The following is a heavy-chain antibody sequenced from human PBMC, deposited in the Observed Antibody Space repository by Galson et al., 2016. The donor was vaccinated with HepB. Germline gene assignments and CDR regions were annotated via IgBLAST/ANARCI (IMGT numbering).Heavy chain of an antibody. D-gene: IGHD3-16*02. J-gene: IGHJ3*02. Sequence: LSLTCTVSGASISSSSYFWGLIRQTPGKGLEWIGSIYYTGSTYYNPSLKSRVTISMDTSKNQFSLKLSSVTAADTAVYYCARYGFWGSYRLIRDAFDIWGQRTMVTVSS. CDR2: IYYTGST. CDR3: ARYGFWGSYRLIRDAFDI. CDR1: GASISSSSYF. V-gene: IGHV4-39*01.